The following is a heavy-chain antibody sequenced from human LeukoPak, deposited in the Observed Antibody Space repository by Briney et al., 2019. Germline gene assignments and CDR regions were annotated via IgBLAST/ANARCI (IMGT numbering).Heavy chain of an antibody. D-gene: IGHD3-10*01. Sequence: GGSLRLSCAVSGITLSNYGMSWVRQAPGKGLEWVAGLIGSGGGTNYADSVQGRFTISRDNPKNTLYLQMNSLRAEDTAAYFCAKRGVVIRVFLVGFHKEAYYFDSWGQGALVTVSS. CDR3: AKRGVVIRVFLVGFHKEAYYFDS. CDR2: LIGSGGGT. V-gene: IGHV3-23*01. J-gene: IGHJ4*02. CDR1: GITLSNYG.